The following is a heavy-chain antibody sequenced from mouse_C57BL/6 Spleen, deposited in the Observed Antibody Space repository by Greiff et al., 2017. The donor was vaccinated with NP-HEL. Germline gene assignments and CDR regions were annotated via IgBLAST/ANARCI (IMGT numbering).Heavy chain of an antibody. D-gene: IGHD1-1*01. Sequence: EVQVVESGEGLVKPGGSLKLSCAASGFTFSSYAMSWVRQTPEKRLEWVAYISSGGDYIYYADTVKGRFTISRDNARNTLYLQMSSLKSEDTAMYYCTRYLLYYYGSSYDYYAMDYWGQGTSVTVSS. J-gene: IGHJ4*01. CDR1: GFTFSSYA. CDR2: ISSGGDYI. V-gene: IGHV5-9-1*02. CDR3: TRYLLYYYGSSYDYYAMDY.